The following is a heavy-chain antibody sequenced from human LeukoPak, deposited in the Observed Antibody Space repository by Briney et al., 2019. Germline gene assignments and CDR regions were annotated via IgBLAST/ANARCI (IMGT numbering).Heavy chain of an antibody. V-gene: IGHV3-7*01. Sequence: QTGGSLRLSCAASGFTFSSFWMTWVRQAPGKGLEWVANIKPDGTENYYVDSVKGRFTISRDNAKNSLYLQMNGLRAEDTAVYYCAIQKADLITMVRGIIAFWGQGTLVTVSS. CDR2: IKPDGTEN. D-gene: IGHD3-10*01. J-gene: IGHJ1*01. CDR1: GFTFSSFW. CDR3: AIQKADLITMVRGIIAF.